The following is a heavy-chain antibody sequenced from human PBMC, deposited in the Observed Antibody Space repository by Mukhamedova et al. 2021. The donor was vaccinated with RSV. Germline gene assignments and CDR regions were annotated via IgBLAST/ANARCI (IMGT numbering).Heavy chain of an antibody. D-gene: IGHD2-2*01. Sequence: SYAMNWVRQAPGKELEWISVITTDGDDTSYADSVRGRFTVSRDNSRNRLFLEMNGLRDDDTAVYYCAKSYCSPKICYPNYFDPW. CDR3: AKSYCSPKICYPNYFDP. V-gene: IGHV3-23*01. CDR2: ITTDGDDT. CDR1: SYA. J-gene: IGHJ5*02.